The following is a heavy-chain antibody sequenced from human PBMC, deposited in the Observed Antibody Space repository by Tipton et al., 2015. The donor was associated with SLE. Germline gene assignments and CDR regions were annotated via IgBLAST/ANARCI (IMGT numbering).Heavy chain of an antibody. CDR1: GGSFSGYY. CDR3: ARGGGGNYFDY. Sequence: LRLSCAVYGGSFSGYYWSWIRQPPGKGLEWIGEINHSGSTNYNPSLKSRVTISVDTSKNQFSLKLSSVTAADTAVYYCARGGGGNYFDYWGQGTLVTVSS. CDR2: INHSGST. D-gene: IGHD3-10*01. J-gene: IGHJ4*02. V-gene: IGHV4-34*01.